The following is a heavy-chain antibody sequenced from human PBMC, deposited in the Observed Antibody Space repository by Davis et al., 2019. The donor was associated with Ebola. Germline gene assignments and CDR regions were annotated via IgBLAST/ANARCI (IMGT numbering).Heavy chain of an antibody. CDR2: INSDGSST. CDR1: GFTFSSYW. V-gene: IGHV3-74*01. D-gene: IGHD6-6*01. Sequence: HTGGSLRLSCAASGFTFSSYWMHWVRQAPGKGLVWVSRINSDGSSTSYADSVKGRFTISRDNAKNTLYLQMNSLRAEDTAVYYCARAIAARPHYYYGMDVWGQGTTVTVSS. CDR3: ARAIAARPHYYYGMDV. J-gene: IGHJ6*02.